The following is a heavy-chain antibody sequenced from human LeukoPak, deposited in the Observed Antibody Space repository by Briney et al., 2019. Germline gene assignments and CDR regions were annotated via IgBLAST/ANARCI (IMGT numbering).Heavy chain of an antibody. CDR1: GGSISSGSYY. CDR2: IYTSGGT. V-gene: IGHV4-61*02. D-gene: IGHD3-16*01. CDR3: ARVSITFGGVSYYFDY. J-gene: IGHJ4*02. Sequence: SETLSLTCTVSGGSISSGSYYWSWIRQPAGKGLEWIGRIYTSGGTNYNPSLKSRVTISVDTSKNQFSLKLSSVTAADTAVYYCARVSITFGGVSYYFDYWGQGTLVTVSS.